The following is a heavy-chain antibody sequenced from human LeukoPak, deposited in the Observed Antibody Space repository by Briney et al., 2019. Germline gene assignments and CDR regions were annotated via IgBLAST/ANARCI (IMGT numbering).Heavy chain of an antibody. Sequence: PGGSLRLSCAASGFTFNSYGMTWVRQAPGKGLEWVSSISSSSSYIYYADSVKGRFTISRDNAKNSLYLQMNSLRAEDTAVYYCARQAVAGTDYWGQGTLVTVSS. J-gene: IGHJ4*02. CDR2: ISSSSSYI. CDR1: GFTFNSYG. CDR3: ARQAVAGTDY. D-gene: IGHD6-19*01. V-gene: IGHV3-21*01.